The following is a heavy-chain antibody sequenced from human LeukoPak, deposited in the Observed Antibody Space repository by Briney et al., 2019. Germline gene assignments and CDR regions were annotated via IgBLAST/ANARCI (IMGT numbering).Heavy chain of an antibody. CDR2: ISPSGGST. V-gene: IGHV1-46*01. D-gene: IGHD5-12*01. Sequence: GASVKLSCKAFGYTFTGYWMHWVRQAPGQGPEWMGVISPSGGSTIYAQKFKGRVTLTRDMSTSTAYMELSSLRSEDTAVYYCARQLWNSGYGFDYWGQGTLVTVSS. J-gene: IGHJ4*02. CDR3: ARQLWNSGYGFDY. CDR1: GYTFTGYW.